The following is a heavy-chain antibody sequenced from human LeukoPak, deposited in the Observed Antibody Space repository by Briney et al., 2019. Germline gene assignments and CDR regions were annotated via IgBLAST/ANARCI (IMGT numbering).Heavy chain of an antibody. Sequence: GGSLRLSCAASGFTFSSYWMSWVRQAPGKGLEWVANIKQDGSEKYYVDSVKGRFTISRDNAKNSLYLQMNSLRAEDTAVYYCASGGRKELQETYYFDYWGQGTLVTVSS. V-gene: IGHV3-7*01. D-gene: IGHD1-26*01. CDR2: IKQDGSEK. CDR1: GFTFSSYW. CDR3: ASGGRKELQETYYFDY. J-gene: IGHJ4*02.